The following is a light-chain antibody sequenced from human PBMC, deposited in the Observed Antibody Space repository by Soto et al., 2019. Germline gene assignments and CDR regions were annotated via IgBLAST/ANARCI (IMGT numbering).Light chain of an antibody. CDR2: EVS. Sequence: QSALTQPASVSGSPGQSITISCTGTSSDIGDYNYVSWYQQHPGKAPKVMIYEVSNRPSGVSYRFSGSKSGNTASLTISGLQAEDEADYYCSSYTSSSTWVFGGGTKLTVL. V-gene: IGLV2-14*01. CDR1: SSDIGDYNY. J-gene: IGLJ3*02. CDR3: SSYTSSSTWV.